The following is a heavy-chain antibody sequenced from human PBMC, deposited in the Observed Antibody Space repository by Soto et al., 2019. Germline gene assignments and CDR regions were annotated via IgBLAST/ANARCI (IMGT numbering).Heavy chain of an antibody. V-gene: IGHV4-4*02. Sequence: QVQLQESGPGLVKPSGTLSLTCAVSGGSISSSNWWTWVRQPPGEGLHWIGEIYHDGSTNSNSSLKSRVTISVDKSKNQFSLNLTSVTAAATAVYYCARVGGPRVALDYWGQGTLVTVSS. CDR1: GGSISSSNW. J-gene: IGHJ4*02. D-gene: IGHD2-15*01. CDR2: IYHDGST. CDR3: ARVGGPRVALDY.